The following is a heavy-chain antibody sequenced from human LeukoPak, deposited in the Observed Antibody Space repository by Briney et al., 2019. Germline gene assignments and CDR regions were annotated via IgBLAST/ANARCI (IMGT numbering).Heavy chain of an antibody. D-gene: IGHD6-19*01. Sequence: PGGSLRLSCAASGFTFSSDSMNWVRQAPGKGLEWVSSISSSSSYIYYADSVKGRFTISRDNAKNSLYLQMNSLRAEDTAVYYCAREVVAVAYFDYWGQGTLVTVSS. J-gene: IGHJ4*02. CDR2: ISSSSSYI. CDR1: GFTFSSDS. CDR3: AREVVAVAYFDY. V-gene: IGHV3-21*01.